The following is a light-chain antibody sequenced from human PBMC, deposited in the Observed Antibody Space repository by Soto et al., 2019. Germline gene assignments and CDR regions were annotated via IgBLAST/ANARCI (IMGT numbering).Light chain of an antibody. CDR1: QSIITY. Sequence: DIQMTQSPSSLSASVGDRVTVTCRASQSIITYLNWYQQKPGKAPKLLISGASNLQSGVPSRFSGRGSETDFPLTISSLQPEDFATYYCQQSYSTPRTFGQGTKLEIK. CDR3: QQSYSTPRT. CDR2: GAS. V-gene: IGKV1-39*01. J-gene: IGKJ2*01.